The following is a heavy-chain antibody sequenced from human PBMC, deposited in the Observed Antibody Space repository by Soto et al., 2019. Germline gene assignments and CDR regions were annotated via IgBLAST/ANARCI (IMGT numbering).Heavy chain of an antibody. V-gene: IGHV1-69*02. CDR3: TRNPGAPNNVFVI. CDR1: GGTFSSYT. CDR2: IIPILGIA. Sequence: GASVKVSCKASGGTFSSYTISWVRQAPGQGLEWMGRIIPILGIANYAQKFQGRVTITADKSTSTAYMELSSLRSEDTAVYYCTRNPGAPNNVFVIGGQGTMFTVSS. J-gene: IGHJ3*02. D-gene: IGHD3-10*01.